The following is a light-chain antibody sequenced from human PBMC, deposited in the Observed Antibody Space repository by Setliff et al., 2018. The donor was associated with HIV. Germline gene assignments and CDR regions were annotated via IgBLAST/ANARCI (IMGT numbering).Light chain of an antibody. CDR2: DVT. Sequence: QCALTQPRSVSGSPGQSVTIACTGTSSDAGDYNFVSWYQLHPGKAPKLIIYDVTKRPSGVPDRFSGSKSANAASLTISGLQAEDEADYYCCSSAGTYTSFFVFGTGTKVTVL. CDR1: SSDAGDYNF. V-gene: IGLV2-11*01. CDR3: CSSAGTYTSFFV. J-gene: IGLJ1*01.